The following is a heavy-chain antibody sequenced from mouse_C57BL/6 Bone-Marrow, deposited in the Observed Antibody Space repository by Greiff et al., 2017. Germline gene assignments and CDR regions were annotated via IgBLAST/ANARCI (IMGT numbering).Heavy chain of an antibody. Sequence: QVQLQQPGAELVKPGASVKMSCKASGYTFTTYPIEWMKQNHGKSLEWIGNFHPYNDDTKYNATFKGKATLTVAKPSHTVYLDLRRITSGAYAVYYCARSSTFFYYFDYWGQGTTLTVAS. J-gene: IGHJ2*01. CDR1: GYTFTTYP. CDR2: FHPYNDDT. V-gene: IGHV1-47*01. D-gene: IGHD5-1*01. CDR3: ARSSTFFYYFDY.